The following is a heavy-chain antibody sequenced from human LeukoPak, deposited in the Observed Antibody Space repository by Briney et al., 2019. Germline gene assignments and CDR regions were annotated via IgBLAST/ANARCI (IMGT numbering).Heavy chain of an antibody. V-gene: IGHV4-59*08. CDR1: GGSISSYY. D-gene: IGHD2-8*02. Sequence: SETLSLTCTVSGGSISSYYWSWIRQPPGKGLEWIGYISYSGSTNYNPSLKSRVTISLDTSKNQFSLKLSSVTATDTAVYYCAGHHPRNTVDFWGQGTLVTVSS. CDR3: AGHHPRNTVDF. J-gene: IGHJ4*02. CDR2: ISYSGST.